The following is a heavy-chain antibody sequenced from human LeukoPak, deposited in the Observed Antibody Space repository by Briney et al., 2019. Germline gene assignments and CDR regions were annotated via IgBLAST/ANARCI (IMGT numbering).Heavy chain of an antibody. CDR3: ARHGGLTFHHGMDV. Sequence: GESLKISCQGSGYSFTSHWIAWVRQMPGKGLEWMGFIYPGDSDTRYSPSFQGQVTISVDKSMSTAYLQWSSLKASDTAMYYCARHGGLTFHHGMDVWGQGTTVTVSS. J-gene: IGHJ6*02. V-gene: IGHV5-51*01. CDR1: GYSFTSHW. D-gene: IGHD3-16*01. CDR2: IYPGDSDT.